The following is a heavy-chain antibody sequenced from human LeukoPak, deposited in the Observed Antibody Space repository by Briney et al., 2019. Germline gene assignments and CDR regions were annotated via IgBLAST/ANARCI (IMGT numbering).Heavy chain of an antibody. Sequence: ASVKVSCKASGYTFTGYYMHWVRQAPGQGLEWMGWINPNSGGTNYAQKFQGRATMTRDTSISTAYMELSRLRSDDTAVYYCASLFKAYSSGTPRANWFDPWGQGTLVTVSS. CDR3: ASLFKAYSSGTPRANWFDP. D-gene: IGHD6-25*01. CDR1: GYTFTGYY. V-gene: IGHV1-2*02. CDR2: INPNSGGT. J-gene: IGHJ5*02.